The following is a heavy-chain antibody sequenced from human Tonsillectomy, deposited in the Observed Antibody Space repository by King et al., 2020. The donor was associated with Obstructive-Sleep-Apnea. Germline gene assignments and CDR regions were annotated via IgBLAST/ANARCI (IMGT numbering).Heavy chain of an antibody. D-gene: IGHD2-15*01. V-gene: IGHV3-33*01. J-gene: IGHJ6*02. CDR2: IWYDGSNK. Sequence: VQLVESGGGVVQPGRSLRLSCAASGFTFSSYGMHWVRQAPGKGLEWVAVIWYDGSNKYYADSVQGRFTISRDNSKNTLYLQMNSLRAEDTAVYYCAGGKGCSGGSCHYYYYGMDVWSQGTTVTVSS. CDR3: AGGKGCSGGSCHYYYYGMDV. CDR1: GFTFSSYG.